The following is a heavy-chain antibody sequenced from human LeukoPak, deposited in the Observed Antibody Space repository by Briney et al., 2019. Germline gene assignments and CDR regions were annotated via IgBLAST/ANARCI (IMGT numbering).Heavy chain of an antibody. J-gene: IGHJ6*02. V-gene: IGHV3-23*01. Sequence: GGSLRLSCAASGFTFSSNAMSWVRQAPGKGLEWVSAISGSGGSTYYADSVKGRFTISRDNSKNTLYLQMSSLRAEDTAVYYCAKDPHPGPYYYYGMDVWGQGTTVTVSS. CDR2: ISGSGGST. CDR3: AKDPHPGPYYYYGMDV. D-gene: IGHD2-8*02. CDR1: GFTFSSNA.